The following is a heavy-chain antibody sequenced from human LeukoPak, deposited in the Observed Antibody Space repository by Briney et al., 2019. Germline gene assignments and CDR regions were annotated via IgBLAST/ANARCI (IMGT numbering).Heavy chain of an antibody. CDR1: GFTFGDYA. CDR3: TRDQTPYY. V-gene: IGHV3-49*04. CDR2: IASETYGGTA. Sequence: GGSLRLSCTASGFTFGDYAMTWVRQAPGKGLEWVGFIASETYGGTAEYAASVKGRLTISRDDSKSIAYLQMNSLKTEDTAVYYCTRDQTPYYWGQGTLVTVSS. J-gene: IGHJ4*02.